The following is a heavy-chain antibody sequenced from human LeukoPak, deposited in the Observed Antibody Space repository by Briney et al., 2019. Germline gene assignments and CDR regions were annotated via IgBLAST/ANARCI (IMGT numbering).Heavy chain of an antibody. Sequence: GGSLRLSCAASGFTFSSYAMDWVRQAPGKGLEWVAVISYDGSNKYYADSVKGRFTISRDNSKNTLYLQTNSLRAEDTAVYYCARSYSSGWRYFDYWGQGTLVTVSS. D-gene: IGHD6-19*01. CDR1: GFTFSSYA. CDR3: ARSYSSGWRYFDY. CDR2: ISYDGSNK. V-gene: IGHV3-30-3*01. J-gene: IGHJ4*02.